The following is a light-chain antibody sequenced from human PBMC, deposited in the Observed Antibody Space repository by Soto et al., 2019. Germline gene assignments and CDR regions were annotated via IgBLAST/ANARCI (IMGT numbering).Light chain of an antibody. CDR3: AAWDDSLSGLV. Sequence: QSVLTQPPSASATPGQRVTISCFGSSSNIGSNFVYWYHHLPGTAPKLLLYRNNQRPSGVPDRFSGSKSGTSVSLAISGLRSEDEADYYCAAWDDSLSGLVFGGGTKLPVL. CDR1: SSNIGSNF. J-gene: IGLJ2*01. CDR2: RNN. V-gene: IGLV1-47*01.